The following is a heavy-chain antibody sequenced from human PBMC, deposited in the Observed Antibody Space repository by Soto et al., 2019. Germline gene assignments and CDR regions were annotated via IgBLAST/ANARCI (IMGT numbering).Heavy chain of an antibody. CDR1: GYPITGYF. CDR3: ARGGGTILARLP. CDR2: INSSSGAT. V-gene: IGHV1-2*02. D-gene: IGHD3-3*01. J-gene: IGHJ5*02. Sequence: GSVKVSFKASGYPITGYFIHLGRRGPGQALEWMEWINSSSGATKYARKCQGRVTMTRDTSSSTAYMDLTLLRSDDTAIYYRARGGGTILARLPWGEGTLVTGSS.